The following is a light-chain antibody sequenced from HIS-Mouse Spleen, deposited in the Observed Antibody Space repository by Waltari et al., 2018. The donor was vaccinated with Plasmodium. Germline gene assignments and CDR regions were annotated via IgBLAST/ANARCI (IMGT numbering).Light chain of an antibody. CDR2: AAS. CDR3: QQYYSYPPA. Sequence: AICMTQSPSSFSASTGARVTIPCRASQGISSYLAWYQQKPGKAPKLLIYAASTLQSGVPSMFSGSGSGTDFTLTISCLQSEDFATYYCQQYYSYPPAFGGGTKVEIK. CDR1: QGISSY. J-gene: IGKJ4*01. V-gene: IGKV1-8*01.